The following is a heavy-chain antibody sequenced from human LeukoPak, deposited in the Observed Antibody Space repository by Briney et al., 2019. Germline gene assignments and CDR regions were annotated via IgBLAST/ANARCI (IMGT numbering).Heavy chain of an antibody. CDR1: GGTFSSYA. CDR2: IIPIFGTA. D-gene: IGHD2-2*01. J-gene: IGHJ5*02. CDR3: ARDGGYCSSTSCYSWFDP. Sequence: GASVKVSCKASGGTFSSYAISWVRQAPGQGLEWMGGIIPIFGTANYAQKFQGRVTITMDESTSTAYMELSSLRSEDTAVYYCARDGGYCSSTSCYSWFDPWGQGTLVTVSS. V-gene: IGHV1-69*05.